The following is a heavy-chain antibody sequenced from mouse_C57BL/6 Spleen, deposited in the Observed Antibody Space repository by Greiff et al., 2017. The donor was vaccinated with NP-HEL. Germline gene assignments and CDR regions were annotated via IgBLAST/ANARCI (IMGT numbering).Heavy chain of an antibody. J-gene: IGHJ1*03. V-gene: IGHV5-6*01. CDR1: GFTFSSYG. CDR2: ISSGGSYT. Sequence: EVQLVESGGDLVKPGGSLKLSCAASGFTFSSYGMSWVRQTPDKRLEWVATISSGGSYTYYPDSVKGRFTISRDNAKNTLYLQMSSLKSEDTAMYYCARHGKFITTVVDHWYFDVWGTGTTVTVSS. CDR3: ARHGKFITTVVDHWYFDV. D-gene: IGHD1-1*01.